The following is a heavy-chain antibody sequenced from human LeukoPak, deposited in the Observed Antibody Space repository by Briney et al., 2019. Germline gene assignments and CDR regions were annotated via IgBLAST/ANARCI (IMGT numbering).Heavy chain of an antibody. J-gene: IGHJ4*02. CDR3: ARCYSSAWCPWGDY. CDR2: IKQDGSEK. V-gene: IGHV3-7*01. Sequence: GGSLRLSCAVSGFTFSSYWMTWVRQAPRKGLEWVANIKQDGSEKYYVDSVRGRFTISRDNAKNSLYLQMNSLRAEDTAVYYCARCYSSAWCPWGDYWGQGTLVGVSS. D-gene: IGHD6-19*01. CDR1: GFTFSSYW.